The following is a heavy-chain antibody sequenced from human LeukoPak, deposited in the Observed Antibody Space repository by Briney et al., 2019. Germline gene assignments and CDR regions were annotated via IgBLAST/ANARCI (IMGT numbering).Heavy chain of an antibody. CDR2: IYYSGST. CDR3: ARRDYSSGFYFFDY. D-gene: IGHD3-22*01. Sequence: KPSETLSLTCTVSGGSISSYYWSWIRQLPGKGLERIGDIYYSGSTNYNPSLKSRVTTSIDTSKNQFSLKLSSVTAADTAVYYCARRDYSSGFYFFDYWGQGTLVTVSS. CDR1: GGSISSYY. J-gene: IGHJ4*02. V-gene: IGHV4-59*12.